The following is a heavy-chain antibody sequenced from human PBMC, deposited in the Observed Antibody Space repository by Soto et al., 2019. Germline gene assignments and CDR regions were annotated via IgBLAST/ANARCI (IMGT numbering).Heavy chain of an antibody. CDR3: ARDFSGPLDY. V-gene: IGHV3-33*01. Sequence: QVQLVESGGGVVQPGRSLRLSCTASGFTFSSYGMHWVRQAPGKGLEWVAGIWYVGSNTYYADSVRGRFTISRDNSKNTLYLQMNSLGVEDTAGYYCARDFSGPLDYWGQGTLVTVSS. CDR1: GFTFSSYG. J-gene: IGHJ4*02. CDR2: IWYVGSNT. D-gene: IGHD3-3*01.